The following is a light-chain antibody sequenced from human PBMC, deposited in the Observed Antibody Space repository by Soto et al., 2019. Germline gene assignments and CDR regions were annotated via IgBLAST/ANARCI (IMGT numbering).Light chain of an antibody. Sequence: EIVLTQSPATLSLSPGERATLSCRASQSVTKYLAWYQQKPGQAPRLLIYDASSRATGVPARFSGSGSGTDFTLTISSLQPEDFAVYYCQQRSSWYSFGQGTKLEIK. J-gene: IGKJ2*03. V-gene: IGKV3-11*01. CDR2: DAS. CDR3: QQRSSWYS. CDR1: QSVTKY.